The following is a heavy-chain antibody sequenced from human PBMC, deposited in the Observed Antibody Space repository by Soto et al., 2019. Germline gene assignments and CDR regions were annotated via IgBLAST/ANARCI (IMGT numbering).Heavy chain of an antibody. CDR1: GGSISSHH. V-gene: IGHV4-59*08. CDR3: TRLFGIDSPMYFFDQ. CDR2: VSYSGSS. D-gene: IGHD2-8*01. Sequence: QVQLQESGPGLVKPSETLSLTCIVSGGSISSHHWSWIRQSPGKGLEWIGHVSYSGSSTYNPSLKRRATISIDTSKNQFSLNLRSVSAADTAVYYCTRLFGIDSPMYFFDQWGQGTLVTVSS. J-gene: IGHJ4*02.